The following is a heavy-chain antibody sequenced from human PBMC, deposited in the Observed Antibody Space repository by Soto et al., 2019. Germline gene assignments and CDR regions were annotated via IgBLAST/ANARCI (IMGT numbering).Heavy chain of an antibody. Sequence: GGSLRLSCAASGFTFRSYGMHWVRQAPGKGLEWVTVISYDGSNKYYADSVKGRFTISRDNSKDTLYLQMHSLRPEDTALYYCAKGGVGSTSNAFDIWGQGTMVTVSS. J-gene: IGHJ3*02. CDR3: AKGGVGSTSNAFDI. CDR1: GFTFRSYG. V-gene: IGHV3-30*18. CDR2: ISYDGSNK. D-gene: IGHD1-26*01.